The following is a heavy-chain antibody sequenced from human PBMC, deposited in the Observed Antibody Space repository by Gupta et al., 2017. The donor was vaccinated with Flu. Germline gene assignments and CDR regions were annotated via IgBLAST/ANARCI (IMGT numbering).Heavy chain of an antibody. CDR2: IKSKTDGGTT. Sequence: EVQLVESGGGLVKPGGSLRLSCASSGFTFSTAWMSWVRQAPGKGLEWVGRIKSKTDGGTTDYAAPVKGRFTISRDDSKNTLYLQMNSLKTEDTAVYYCTTSSSFGVAGIHDDYWGQGTLVTVSS. J-gene: IGHJ4*02. CDR3: TTSSSFGVAGIHDDY. CDR1: GFTFSTAW. D-gene: IGHD3-16*01. V-gene: IGHV3-15*01.